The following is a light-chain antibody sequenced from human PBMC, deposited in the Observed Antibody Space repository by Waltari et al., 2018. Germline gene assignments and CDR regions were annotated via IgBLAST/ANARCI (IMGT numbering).Light chain of an antibody. CDR3: QVWDRSRDHVI. Sequence: SYMLTQPPSVSVAPGQTARLTCGGDDIGQRSVHWCPQGPGPAPVSVIYDGTDRPSGIPDRFSGSHYGDTATLIISRVEAGDEADYYCQVWDRSRDHVIFGGGTRLTVL. CDR2: DGT. J-gene: IGLJ2*01. CDR1: DIGQRS. V-gene: IGLV3-21*02.